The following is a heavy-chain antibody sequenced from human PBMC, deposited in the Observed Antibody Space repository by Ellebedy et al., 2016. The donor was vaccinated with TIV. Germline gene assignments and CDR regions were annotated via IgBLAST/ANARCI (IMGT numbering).Heavy chain of an antibody. CDR1: GYTFTSYG. CDR2: ISTYNGNT. Sequence: ASVKVSCXASGYTFTSYGISWVRQAPGQGLEWMGWISTYNGNTNYAQKLQGRVTMTTDTSTSTAYMELRSLRSDDTAVYYCAKGGEWYSGSYLDYWGQGTLVTVSS. J-gene: IGHJ4*02. V-gene: IGHV1-18*01. CDR3: AKGGEWYSGSYLDY. D-gene: IGHD1-26*01.